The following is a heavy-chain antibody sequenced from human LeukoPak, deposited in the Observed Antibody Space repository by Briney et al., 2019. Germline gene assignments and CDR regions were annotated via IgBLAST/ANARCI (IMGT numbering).Heavy chain of an antibody. V-gene: IGHV3-15*01. D-gene: IGHD2-15*01. J-gene: IGHJ4*02. CDR2: IKSKTEGGTT. CDR3: NTDSLLLNY. Sequence: GGSLRLSCAASGFTFSSYGMHWVRQAPVKGLEWVGRIKSKTEGGTTDYAAPVKGRFTISRDDSKNTLYLQMNSLKTEDTAVYYCNTDSLLLNYWGQGTLVTVSS. CDR1: GFTFSSYG.